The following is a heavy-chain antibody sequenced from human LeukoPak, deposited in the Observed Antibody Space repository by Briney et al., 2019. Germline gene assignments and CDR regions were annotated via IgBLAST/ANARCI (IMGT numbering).Heavy chain of an antibody. J-gene: IGHJ4*02. V-gene: IGHV3-66*03. CDR1: GFTVSSNY. D-gene: IGHD3-22*01. CDR2: IYKNAIT. Sequence: GGSLRLSCAASGFTVSSNYMTWVRQAPGKGLEWVSVIYKNAITFHADTVKGRFTISRDNSKNTLYLQMNSLRAEDTALYYCAKVGYYDSSGYYLTRPYFDYWGQGTLVTVSS. CDR3: AKVGYYDSSGYYLTRPYFDY.